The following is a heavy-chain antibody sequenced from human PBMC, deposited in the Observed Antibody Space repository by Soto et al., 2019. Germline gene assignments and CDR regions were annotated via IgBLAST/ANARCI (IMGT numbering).Heavy chain of an antibody. J-gene: IGHJ4*02. CDR2: INPNGGGT. V-gene: IGHV1-2*02. CDR1: GYTFTGYY. CDR3: ARDRVMYYYDTTGYYLEGH. D-gene: IGHD3-22*01. Sequence: GASVKVSCKTSGYTFTGYYIHWVRQAPGQGLEWMGWINPNGGGTNYALKFQGRVTMTRDMSISTAYMELSSLRSDDTAVYFCARDRVMYYYDTTGYYLEGHWGQGTLVTVS.